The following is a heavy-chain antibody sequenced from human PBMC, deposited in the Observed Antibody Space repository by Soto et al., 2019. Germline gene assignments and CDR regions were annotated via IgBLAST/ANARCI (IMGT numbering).Heavy chain of an antibody. CDR1: GFTLGNYW. Sequence: GGSLRLSCAASGFTLGNYWMHWVRQAPGKGLVWVSRINDYGTTINYAESVEGRFIISRDDAKSEGYLQMNNLRAEDSAVYYCARGGLDPFDYWGQGALVTVSS. D-gene: IGHD1-1*01. V-gene: IGHV3-74*01. J-gene: IGHJ4*02. CDR2: INDYGTTI. CDR3: ARGGLDPFDY.